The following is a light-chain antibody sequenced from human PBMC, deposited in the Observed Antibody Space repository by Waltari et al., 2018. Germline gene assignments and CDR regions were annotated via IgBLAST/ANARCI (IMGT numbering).Light chain of an antibody. CDR2: DND. CDR3: ATWDSSLNSAV. CDR1: TSNIAQNF. J-gene: IGLJ2*01. Sequence: QSALTQPPSMSAAPGGKVSISCSGNTSNIAQNFLCWYHHVPGAAPKILISDNDKRPSGIPARFSASKSGTSASLDITGLQTGDEGDYYCATWDSSLNSAVFGGGTRLTVL. V-gene: IGLV1-51*01.